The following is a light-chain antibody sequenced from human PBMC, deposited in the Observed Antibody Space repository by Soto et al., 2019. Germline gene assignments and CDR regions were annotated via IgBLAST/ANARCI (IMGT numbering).Light chain of an antibody. CDR2: DVS. CDR1: STNIGRYNY. J-gene: IGLJ1*01. V-gene: IGLV2-14*03. CDR3: SSYTSSSTYV. Sequence: QSALTQPASVSGSPGQSITISCTGTSTNIGRYNYVSWYQQHPGKAHKLMIYDVSNRPSGVSNRFSGSKSGNTASLTISWLQAEDEADYYCSSYTSSSTYVFGTGTKVTVL.